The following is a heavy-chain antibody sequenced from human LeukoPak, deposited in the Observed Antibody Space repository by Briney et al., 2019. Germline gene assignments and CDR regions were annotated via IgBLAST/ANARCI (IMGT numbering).Heavy chain of an antibody. D-gene: IGHD6-25*01. V-gene: IGHV3-48*04. CDR2: IGSSGSTK. CDR1: GFTLSSYS. Sequence: GGSLRLSCAASGFTLSSYSMNWVRQAPGKGLEWVSYIGSSGSTKYYADSVKGRFTISRDNAKNSLYLQMNSLRAEDAAIYYCARDRRLASFDYGGQGTLVTVSS. CDR3: ARDRRLASFDY. J-gene: IGHJ4*02.